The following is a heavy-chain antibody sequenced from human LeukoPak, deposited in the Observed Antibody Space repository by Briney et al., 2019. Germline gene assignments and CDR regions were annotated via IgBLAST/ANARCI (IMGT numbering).Heavy chain of an antibody. J-gene: IGHJ3*02. V-gene: IGHV1-18*01. CDR2: ISAYNGNT. CDR3: ARALDYYGSGSYYWGVPDAFDI. CDR1: GYTFTSYG. D-gene: IGHD3-10*01. Sequence: ASVKVSCKASGYTFTSYGISWVRQAPGQGLEWMGWISAYNGNTNYAQKLQGRVTMTTDTSTSTAYVELRSLRSDDTAVYYCARALDYYGSGSYYWGVPDAFDIWGQGTMVTVSS.